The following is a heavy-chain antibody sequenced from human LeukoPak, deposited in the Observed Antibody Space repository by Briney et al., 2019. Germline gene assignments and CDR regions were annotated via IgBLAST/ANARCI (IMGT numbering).Heavy chain of an antibody. V-gene: IGHV4-34*01. CDR2: INHSGST. Sequence: SETLSLTCAVYGGSFSGYYWSWIRQPPGKGLEWIGEINHSGSTNYNPSLKSRVTISVDTSKNQFSLKLSSVTAADTAVYYCARGGHPPWIQLWTDAFDIWGQGTMVTVSS. CDR3: ARGGHPPWIQLWTDAFDI. CDR1: GGSFSGYY. D-gene: IGHD5-18*01. J-gene: IGHJ3*02.